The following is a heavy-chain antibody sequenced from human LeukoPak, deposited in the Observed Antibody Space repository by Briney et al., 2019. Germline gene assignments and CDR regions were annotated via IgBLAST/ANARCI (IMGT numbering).Heavy chain of an antibody. CDR2: ISYDGSNK. D-gene: IGHD2/OR15-2a*01. J-gene: IGHJ4*02. CDR3: ARVLCPNTDENYFDY. CDR1: GFTFSSYA. Sequence: GGSLRLSCAASGFTFSSYAMHWVRQAPGKGLEWVAVISYDGSNKYYADSVKGRFTISRDNSKNTLYLQMNSLRAEDTAVYYCARVLCPNTDENYFDYWGQGTLVTVSS. V-gene: IGHV3-30-3*01.